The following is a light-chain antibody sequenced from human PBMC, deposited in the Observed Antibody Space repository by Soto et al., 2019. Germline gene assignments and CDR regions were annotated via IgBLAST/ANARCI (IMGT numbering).Light chain of an antibody. V-gene: IGLV2-8*01. CDR2: EVS. CDR1: RSDVGGYNY. CDR3: SSYAGSNNHV. Sequence: QSVVTQAPYASGAPGQSVSISCTGTRSDVGGYNYVSWYQQHPGKAPKLMIYEVSKRPSGVPDRFSGSKSGNTASLTVSGLQAEDEADYYCSSYAGSNNHVFGTGTKVTVL. J-gene: IGLJ1*01.